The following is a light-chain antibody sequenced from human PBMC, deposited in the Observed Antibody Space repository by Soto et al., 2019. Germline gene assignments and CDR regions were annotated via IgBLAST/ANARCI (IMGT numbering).Light chain of an antibody. CDR3: QHYNNWPRT. J-gene: IGKJ1*01. Sequence: EIVMTQSPATLSVSPGERATLSCRASKSVSSNLAWYQQKPGQAPRLLIYGASTRATGIPARFSGSRSGTEFTLTISSLQSEDFAVYYCQHYNNWPRTFGQGTKVEI. CDR2: GAS. V-gene: IGKV3-15*01. CDR1: KSVSSN.